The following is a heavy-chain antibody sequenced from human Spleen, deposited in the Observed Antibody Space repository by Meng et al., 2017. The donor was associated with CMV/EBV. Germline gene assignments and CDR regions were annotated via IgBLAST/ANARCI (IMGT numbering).Heavy chain of an antibody. Sequence: GESLKISCAASGFTFSSYAMSWVRQAPGKGLEWVSSITGDSTYKHYADSLKGRFTISRDNAKNSLYLQMNSLRAEDTAVYYCARDVSLGSSGFMDYYYGMDVWGQGTTVTVSS. J-gene: IGHJ6*02. CDR1: GFTFSSYA. CDR2: ITGDSTYK. V-gene: IGHV3-21*01. CDR3: ARDVSLGSSGFMDYYYGMDV. D-gene: IGHD6-13*01.